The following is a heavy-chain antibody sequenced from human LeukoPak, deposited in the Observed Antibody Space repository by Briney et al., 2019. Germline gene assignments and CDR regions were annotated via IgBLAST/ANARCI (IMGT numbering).Heavy chain of an antibody. CDR3: ARGADHKFDF. CDR2: INTREGTT. CDR1: GHTFNNHF. V-gene: IGHV1-46*02. Sequence: GASMTVSCKSSGHTFNNHFIHWVRQAPGQGLEWMGMINTREGTTKTLQKFQGRVTMTRDTSTSTLYMGLSSLRSEDTATYFCARGADHKFDFWGQGTLVTVSS. J-gene: IGHJ4*02.